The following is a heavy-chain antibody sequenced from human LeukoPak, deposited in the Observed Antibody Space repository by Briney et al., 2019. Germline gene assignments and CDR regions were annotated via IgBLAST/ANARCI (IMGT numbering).Heavy chain of an antibody. CDR1: GGSISSYY. D-gene: IGHD3-3*01. J-gene: IGHJ5*02. V-gene: IGHV4-59*01. Sequence: SETLSLTCTVSGGSISSYYWSWIRQPPGKGLEWIGYIYYSGSTNYNPSLKSRVTISVDTSKNQFSLKLSPVTAADTAVYYCARSDFWSTISPHWFDPWGQGTLVTVSS. CDR2: IYYSGST. CDR3: ARSDFWSTISPHWFDP.